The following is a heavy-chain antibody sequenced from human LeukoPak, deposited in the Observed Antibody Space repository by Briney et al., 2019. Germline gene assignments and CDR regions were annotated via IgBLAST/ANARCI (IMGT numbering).Heavy chain of an antibody. J-gene: IGHJ5*02. CDR2: SGSGGST. Sequence: SGSGGSTYYADSVKGRFTISRDNSKNTLYLQMNSLRAEDTAVYYCAKDSSYYEGPRGSTPWGQGTLVTVSS. D-gene: IGHD3-22*01. CDR3: AKDSSYYEGPRGSTP. V-gene: IGHV3-23*01.